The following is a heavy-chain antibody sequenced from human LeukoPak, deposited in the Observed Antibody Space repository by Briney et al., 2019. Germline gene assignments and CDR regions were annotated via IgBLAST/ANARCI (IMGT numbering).Heavy chain of an antibody. D-gene: IGHD3-22*01. J-gene: IGHJ4*02. V-gene: IGHV3-53*04. Sequence: GGSLRLSCAASGFTVSSNYMSWVRQAPGKGLEWVSVIYSGGSTYYADSVKGRFTISRHNSKNTLYLQMNSLRAEDTAVYYCASDCYDSSGYCNYWGQGTLVTVS. CDR2: IYSGGST. CDR1: GFTVSSNY. CDR3: ASDCYDSSGYCNY.